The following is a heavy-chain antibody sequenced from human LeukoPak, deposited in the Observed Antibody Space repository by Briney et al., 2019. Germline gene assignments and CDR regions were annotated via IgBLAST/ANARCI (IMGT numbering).Heavy chain of an antibody. CDR3: ARGGSDYGDYGGY. CDR1: GYTFTGYY. CDR2: INPNRGGT. D-gene: IGHD4-17*01. V-gene: IGHV1-2*02. Sequence: ASVKVSCKASGYTFTGYYMHWVRQAPGQGLEWMGWINPNRGGTNYAQKFQGRVTMTRDTSISTAYMELSRLRSDDTAVYYCARGGSDYGDYGGYWGQGTLVTVSS. J-gene: IGHJ4*02.